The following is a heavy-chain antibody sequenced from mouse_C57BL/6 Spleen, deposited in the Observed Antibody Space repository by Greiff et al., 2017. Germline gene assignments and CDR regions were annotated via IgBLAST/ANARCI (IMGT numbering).Heavy chain of an antibody. D-gene: IGHD1-1*01. Sequence: EVQLQESGPGLVKPSPSLSLTCSVTGYSITSGYYWNWIRQFPGNKLEFMGYISYDGSNNYNPSLKNPIAITRDTSKNQFFLKFNSVTTEDTATYYCAIVYYYGSSHYFDYWGQGTTLTVSS. CDR3: AIVYYYGSSHYFDY. J-gene: IGHJ2*01. V-gene: IGHV3-6*01. CDR1: GYSITSGYY. CDR2: ISYDGSN.